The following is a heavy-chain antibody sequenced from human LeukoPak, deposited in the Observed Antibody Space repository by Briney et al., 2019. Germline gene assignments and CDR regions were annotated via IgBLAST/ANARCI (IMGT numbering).Heavy chain of an antibody. D-gene: IGHD6-6*01. Sequence: SETLSLTCTVSGGSISSYYWSWIRQPPGKRLEWIGYIYYSGSTNYNPSLKSRVTISIDTSKNQSSLKLSSVTAADTVVYYCARGGSSSSAWFDPWGQGTLVTVSS. J-gene: IGHJ5*02. CDR3: ARGGSSSSAWFDP. CDR2: IYYSGST. V-gene: IGHV4-59*01. CDR1: GGSISSYY.